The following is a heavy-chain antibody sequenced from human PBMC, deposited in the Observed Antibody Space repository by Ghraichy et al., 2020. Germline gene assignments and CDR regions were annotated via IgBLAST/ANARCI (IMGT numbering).Heavy chain of an antibody. Sequence: GGSLRLSCAASGFTFSSYGMHWVRQAPGKGLEWVAVIWYDGSNKYYADSVKGRFTISRDNSKNTLYLQMNSLRAEDTAVYYCARGGDIVGAAFDYWGQGTLVTVSS. CDR3: ARGGDIVGAAFDY. CDR1: GFTFSSYG. CDR2: IWYDGSNK. V-gene: IGHV3-33*01. D-gene: IGHD1-26*01. J-gene: IGHJ4*02.